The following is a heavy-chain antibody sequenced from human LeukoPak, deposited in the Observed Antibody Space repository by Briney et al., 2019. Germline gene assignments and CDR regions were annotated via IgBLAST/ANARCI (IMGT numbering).Heavy chain of an antibody. V-gene: IGHV1-69*13. CDR1: GGTFSTYA. CDR3: ARDDGRYFDRLGDGGCDI. D-gene: IGHD3-9*01. CDR2: MIPIFGTS. J-gene: IGHJ3*02. Sequence: SVKVSCKASGGTFSTYAISWVRQAPGQGLEWMGGMIPIFGTSNYAQKFQGRVTITADESTSTAYMELSSLRSEDTAVYYCARDDGRYFDRLGDGGCDIWGQGTLVTVSS.